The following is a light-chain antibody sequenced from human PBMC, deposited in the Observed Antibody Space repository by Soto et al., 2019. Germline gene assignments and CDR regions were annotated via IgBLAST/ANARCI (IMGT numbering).Light chain of an antibody. CDR1: SGINVGTYR. Sequence: QPVLTQPSSLSASPGASATLTCTLRSGINVGTYRIYWFQQKPGSPPQYLLRYRSDSDKQQGSGVPSRFSASKDASANAGILVTSGLQSDDEADYYCMIWHSSAYVFGSGTKLTVL. J-gene: IGLJ1*01. CDR2: YRSDSDK. CDR3: MIWHSSAYV. V-gene: IGLV5-45*03.